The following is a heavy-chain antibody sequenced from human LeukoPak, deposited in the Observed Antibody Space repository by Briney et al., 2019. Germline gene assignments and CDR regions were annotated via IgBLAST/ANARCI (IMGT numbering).Heavy chain of an antibody. CDR2: IYYGGST. D-gene: IGHD3-22*01. V-gene: IGHV4-59*01. J-gene: IGHJ4*02. Sequence: SETLSLTCTVSGGSISSYYCSWIRQPPGKGLEWIGYIYYGGSTNYNPSLKSRVTISVDTSKNQFSLKLRSVTAADTAVYYCARGPNSSGLHYFDYWGQGTLVTASS. CDR1: GGSISSYY. CDR3: ARGPNSSGLHYFDY.